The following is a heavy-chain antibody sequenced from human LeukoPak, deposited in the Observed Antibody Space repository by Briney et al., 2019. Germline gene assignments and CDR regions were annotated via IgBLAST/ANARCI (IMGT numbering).Heavy chain of an antibody. CDR2: IIPIFGTA. CDR1: GYTFTSYG. Sequence: SVKVSCKASGYTFTSYGISWVRQAPGQGLEWMGGIIPIFGTANYAQKFQGRVTITADESTSTAYMELSSLRSEDTAVYYCASGRFQKYYYDSSGYYYLGYWGQGTLVTVSS. D-gene: IGHD3-22*01. J-gene: IGHJ4*02. V-gene: IGHV1-69*13. CDR3: ASGRFQKYYYDSSGYYYLGY.